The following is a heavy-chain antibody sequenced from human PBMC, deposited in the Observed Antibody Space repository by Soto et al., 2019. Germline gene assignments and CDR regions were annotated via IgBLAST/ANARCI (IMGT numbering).Heavy chain of an antibody. Sequence: GSLRLSCVASGFTFSNYEMNWVRQAPGKGLEWISYISSSGKTISYADSVKGRFTISRDNAKNSLYLQMNSLRAEETAVYYCARHTEHSSAYDLGIDYWGQGTLVTVSS. D-gene: IGHD5-12*01. CDR3: ARHTEHSSAYDLGIDY. J-gene: IGHJ4*02. CDR1: GFTFSNYE. CDR2: ISSSGKTI. V-gene: IGHV3-48*03.